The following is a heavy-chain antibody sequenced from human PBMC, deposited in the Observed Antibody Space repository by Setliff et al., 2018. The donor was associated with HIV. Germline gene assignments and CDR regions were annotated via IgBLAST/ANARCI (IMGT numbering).Heavy chain of an antibody. CDR3: ARGIENFWSGYIR. CDR1: NASIKTHY. Sequence: SETLSLTCSVSNASIKTHYWTWIRQSPDKRLEWLGSVNDRGGPNHNPSLRSRVTISLDTSQNQFSLKMTSVRATDTAVYYCARGIENFWSGYIRWGQGTLVTVSS. V-gene: IGHV4-59*11. D-gene: IGHD3-3*01. CDR2: VNDRGGP. J-gene: IGHJ4*02.